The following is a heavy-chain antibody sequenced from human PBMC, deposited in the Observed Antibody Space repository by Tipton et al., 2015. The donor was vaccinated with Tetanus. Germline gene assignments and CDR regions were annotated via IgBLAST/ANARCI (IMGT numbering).Heavy chain of an antibody. D-gene: IGHD2-8*02. J-gene: IGHJ1*01. V-gene: IGHV4-30-2*02. CDR1: GGLITTGGYS. Sequence: LRLSCTLSGGLITTGGYSWGWIRQTPGQGLEWIGYIYQTDSTYYNPSLRSRLTISMDRSENQISLKMTSVTAADTAVYYCAGVTAQRTELYFEHWGQGTQVTVSS. CDR2: IYQTDST. CDR3: AGVTAQRTELYFEH.